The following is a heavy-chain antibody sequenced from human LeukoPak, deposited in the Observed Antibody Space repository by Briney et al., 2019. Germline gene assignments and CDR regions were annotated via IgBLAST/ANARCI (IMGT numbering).Heavy chain of an antibody. CDR3: ARGDGVYVY. J-gene: IGHJ4*02. CDR1: GFTVSSNY. V-gene: IGHV3-53*01. Sequence: WGSLRPSCAASGFTVSSNYMTWVRQAPGQGLEWVSVIYFGSTTYYADSVKGRFTISRDNSKNTVYLQMNSLRVEDTAVYYCARGDGVYVYWGQGTLVTVSS. D-gene: IGHD5/OR15-5a*01. CDR2: IYFGSTT.